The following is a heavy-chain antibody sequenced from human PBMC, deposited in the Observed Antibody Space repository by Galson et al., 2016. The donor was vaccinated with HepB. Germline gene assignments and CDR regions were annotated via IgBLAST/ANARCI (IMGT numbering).Heavy chain of an antibody. V-gene: IGHV4-39*07. CDR1: GGSISSSHSYY. CDR2: ISYHGKT. Sequence: ETLSLTCTVSGGSISSSHSYYWGWIRQPPGRGLEWIGTISYHGKTYYHPSLVGRITMSLDTSKNQVSLKLSGVTAADTAVYYCARGAGARSPFLEYLLPGAFDIWGQGTLVTVSS. D-gene: IGHD3-3*02. J-gene: IGHJ3*02. CDR3: ARGAGARSPFLEYLLPGAFDI.